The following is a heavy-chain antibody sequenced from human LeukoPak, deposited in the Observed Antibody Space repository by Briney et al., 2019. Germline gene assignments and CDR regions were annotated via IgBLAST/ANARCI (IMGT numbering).Heavy chain of an antibody. CDR3: ARVLTAVAGPYYFDF. D-gene: IGHD6-19*01. CDR1: GGSISRHY. CDR2: IYSSGNT. V-gene: IGHV4-4*07. J-gene: IGHJ4*02. Sequence: PSETLSLICTVSGGSISRHYWSWIRQPAGKGLEWIGRIYSSGNTNYNPSLNSRVTMSVDTSKNQFSLKLTSVTAADTAVYYCARVLTAVAGPYYFDFWGQGTLVTVSS.